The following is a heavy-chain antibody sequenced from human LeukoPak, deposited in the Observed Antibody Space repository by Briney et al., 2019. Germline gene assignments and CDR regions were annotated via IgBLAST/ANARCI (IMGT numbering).Heavy chain of an antibody. CDR3: ARDRDDSSVHHYFDY. CDR1: GFTVEAHF. CDR2: LYHGDRT. J-gene: IGHJ4*02. Sequence: GGSLRLSCAASGFTVEAHFMSWVRQAPGKGLEWVSVLYHGDRTYYADSVKGRFTISRDSSKNTVYLQMKSLRDEDTAVYYCARDRDDSSVHHYFDYWGQGALVTVSS. D-gene: IGHD3-22*01. V-gene: IGHV3-66*02.